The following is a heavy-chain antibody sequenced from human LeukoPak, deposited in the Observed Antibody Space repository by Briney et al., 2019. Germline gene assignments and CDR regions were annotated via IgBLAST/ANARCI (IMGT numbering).Heavy chain of an antibody. CDR2: IYTSGST. CDR3: ARGTRAVIYDY. V-gene: IGHV4-4*07. J-gene: IGHJ4*02. CDR1: GGSISSYY. D-gene: IGHD2-21*01. Sequence: SETLSLTCTVSGGSISSYYWSWIRQPAGKGLEWIGRIYTSGSTNYNPSLKSRVTISVDRSKNQFSLKLSSVTAADTAVYYCARGTRAVIYDYWGQGTLVTVSS.